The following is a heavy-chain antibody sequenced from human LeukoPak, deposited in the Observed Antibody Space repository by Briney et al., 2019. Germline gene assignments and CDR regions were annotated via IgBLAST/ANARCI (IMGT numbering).Heavy chain of an antibody. D-gene: IGHD2-21*01. V-gene: IGHV1-18*01. Sequence: ASVKVSCKASGYTFTSYGISWVRQAPGQGLEWMGWISAYNGNTNYAQKLQGRVTMTTDTSTSTAYMELRSLRSDDTAVYYCARLAYCGGDCYYYFDYWGQGTLVTVSS. CDR2: ISAYNGNT. CDR3: ARLAYCGGDCYYYFDY. CDR1: GYTFTSYG. J-gene: IGHJ4*02.